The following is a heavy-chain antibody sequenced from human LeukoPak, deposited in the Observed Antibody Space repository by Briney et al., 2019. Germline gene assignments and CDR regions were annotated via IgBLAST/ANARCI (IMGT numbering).Heavy chain of an antibody. D-gene: IGHD1-14*01. CDR2: ISSSGNNT. Sequence: GGSLRLSCVVSGITFSNVWTSWVRQAPGKGLEWVSTISSSGNNTYYTDSVKGRFTISRDNSKNTLFLQMNSLRVDDTAVYYCAKDVRTKRPPPEGFDYWGQGTLVTVSS. CDR1: GITFSNVW. J-gene: IGHJ4*02. V-gene: IGHV3-23*01. CDR3: AKDVRTKRPPPEGFDY.